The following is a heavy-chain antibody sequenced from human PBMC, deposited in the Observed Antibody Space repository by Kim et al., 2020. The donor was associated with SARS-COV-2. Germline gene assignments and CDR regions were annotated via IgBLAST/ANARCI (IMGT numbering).Heavy chain of an antibody. CDR1: GFTFSSHA. D-gene: IGHD3-10*01. CDR3: AKAPRGVTFDY. J-gene: IGHJ4*02. V-gene: IGHV3-23*01. Sequence: GGSLRLSCAASGFTFSSHAMSWVRQAPGKGLEWVSAISGSGGSKYSADSVKGRFTISRDNSKNTLYLQMNSLRAEDTAVYYCAKAPRGVTFDYWGQGTLVTVSS. CDR2: ISGSGGSK.